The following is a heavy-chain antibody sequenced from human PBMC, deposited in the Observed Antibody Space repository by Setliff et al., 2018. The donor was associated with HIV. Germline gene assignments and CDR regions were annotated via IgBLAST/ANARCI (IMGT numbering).Heavy chain of an antibody. Sequence: KPSETLSLTCAVSGYSISSGYYWGWIRQPPGKGLEWIGYIFYSGTTNYNPSLKSRVTMSVDASKNQFSLLLSSVTAADTAVYYCARGTLYYDYVWGTPFPFDYWGQGTLVTVSS. CDR1: GYSISSGYY. J-gene: IGHJ4*02. CDR3: ARGTLYYDYVWGTPFPFDY. D-gene: IGHD3-16*01. CDR2: IFYSGTT. V-gene: IGHV4-38-2*01.